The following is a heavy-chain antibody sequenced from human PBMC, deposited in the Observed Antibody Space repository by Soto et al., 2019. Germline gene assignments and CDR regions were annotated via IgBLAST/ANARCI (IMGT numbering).Heavy chain of an antibody. Sequence: QVQLVQSGAEVKKPGASVKVSCKASGYTFTNYGISWVRQAPGQGLEWMGWISAYNGNTKYAQKLQGRVTMTTDTSTSTAYMELRSLRADNTAVYDCARGVGSGSYYNQDNWFDPWGQGTLVTVSS. CDR1: GYTFTNYG. J-gene: IGHJ5*02. D-gene: IGHD3-10*01. CDR3: ARGVGSGSYYNQDNWFDP. V-gene: IGHV1-18*01. CDR2: ISAYNGNT.